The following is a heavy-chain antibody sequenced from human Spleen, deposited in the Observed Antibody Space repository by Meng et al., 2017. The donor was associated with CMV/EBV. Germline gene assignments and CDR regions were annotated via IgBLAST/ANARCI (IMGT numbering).Heavy chain of an antibody. D-gene: IGHD2-2*02. CDR1: YTFTSYY. V-gene: IGHV1-46*01. J-gene: IGHJ4*02. CDR2: INPSGGST. Sequence: YTFTSYYMHWVRQATGQGLEWMGIINPSGGSTSYAQKFKGRVTMTRDTSTSTVYMELSSLRSEDTAVYYCARASSGYCSSTSCYTGGYWGQGTLVTVSS. CDR3: ARASSGYCSSTSCYTGGY.